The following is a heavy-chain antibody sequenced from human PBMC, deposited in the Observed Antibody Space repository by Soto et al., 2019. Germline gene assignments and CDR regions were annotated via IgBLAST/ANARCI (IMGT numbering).Heavy chain of an antibody. CDR1: GGSFKSGSYS. Sequence: SETLSLTCTVSGGSFKSGSYSWSWIRQPPGKGLEWIGYVYHTGRTSYNPSLKSRVSISMDTSKNQFSLNLDSVTAADTAVYFCARDRRDGYKRYFESWGQGNQVTVS. CDR3: ARDRRDGYKRYFES. CDR2: VYHTGRT. J-gene: IGHJ4*02. D-gene: IGHD5-12*01. V-gene: IGHV4-61*01.